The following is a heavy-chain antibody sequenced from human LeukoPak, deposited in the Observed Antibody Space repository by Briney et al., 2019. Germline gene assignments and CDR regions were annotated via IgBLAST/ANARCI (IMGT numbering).Heavy chain of an antibody. Sequence: GALRLSFAASGFPFSSYGMHWVRPAPGKGLEWVAVISYDGSNKYYADSVKGRFTISRDNSKNTLYLQMNSLRAEDTAVYDCARELRYNWNLGNAFDIWGQGTMVTVSS. CDR3: ARELRYNWNLGNAFDI. J-gene: IGHJ3*02. CDR2: ISYDGSNK. V-gene: IGHV3-30*03. D-gene: IGHD1-1*01. CDR1: GFPFSSYG.